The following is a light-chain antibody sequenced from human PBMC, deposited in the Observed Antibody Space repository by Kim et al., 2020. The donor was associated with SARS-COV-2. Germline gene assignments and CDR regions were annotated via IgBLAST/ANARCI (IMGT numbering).Light chain of an antibody. CDR2: GAS. Sequence: SPALRVSPACCASQSISSNLAWYQQKPGQAPRLLISGASTRATNIPSRFSGSGSGREFTLTITTLQSEDFAIYYCQQYSDWRPITFGQGTRLEIK. V-gene: IGKV3-15*01. J-gene: IGKJ5*01. CDR1: QSISSN. CDR3: QQYSDWRPIT.